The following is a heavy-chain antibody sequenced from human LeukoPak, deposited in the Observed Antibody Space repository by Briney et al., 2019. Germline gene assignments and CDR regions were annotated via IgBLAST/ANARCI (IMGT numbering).Heavy chain of an antibody. CDR1: GDSVSSSSAA. V-gene: IGHV6-1*01. Sequence: SQTLSLTCAISGDSVSSSSAAWNWIRQSPSRGLEWLGRTYYRSKWYNDYAVSVKSRITINPDTSKNQFSLQLNSVTPEDTAVYYCARDVFGRLVRSYYFDYWGQGTLVTVSS. J-gene: IGHJ4*02. CDR3: ARDVFGRLVRSYYFDY. D-gene: IGHD6-19*01. CDR2: TYYRSKWYN.